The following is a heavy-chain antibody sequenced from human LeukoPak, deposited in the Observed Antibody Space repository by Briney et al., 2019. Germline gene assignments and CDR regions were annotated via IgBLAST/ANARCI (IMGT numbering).Heavy chain of an antibody. CDR2: IYTSGST. J-gene: IGHJ4*02. CDR1: GGSISSGSYY. V-gene: IGHV4-61*02. Sequence: SETLSLTCTVSGGSISSGSYYWSWIRQPAGKGLEWIGRIYTSGSTNYNPSLKSRVTISVDTSKNQFSLKLSSVTAADTAAYYCARSPCGADCYFDSWGQGTLVTVSS. CDR3: ARSPCGADCYFDS. D-gene: IGHD2-21*02.